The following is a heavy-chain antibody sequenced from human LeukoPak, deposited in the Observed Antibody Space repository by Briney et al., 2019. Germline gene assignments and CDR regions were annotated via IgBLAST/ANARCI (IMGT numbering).Heavy chain of an antibody. V-gene: IGHV3-48*03. CDR1: GFTFSSYE. Sequence: GGSLRLSCAASGFTFSSYEMNWVRQAPGKGLEWVSYIGSSGSTIYYADSVKGRFTISRDNAKNSLYLQMNSLRAEDTAVYYCARGDSSSWYNTYWGQGTLVTVSS. J-gene: IGHJ4*02. CDR3: ARGDSSSWYNTY. D-gene: IGHD6-13*01. CDR2: IGSSGSTI.